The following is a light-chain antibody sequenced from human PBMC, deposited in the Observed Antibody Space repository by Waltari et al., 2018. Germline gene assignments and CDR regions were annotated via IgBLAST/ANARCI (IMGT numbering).Light chain of an antibody. CDR1: QSVSSSH. J-gene: IGKJ2*01. V-gene: IGKV3-20*01. CDR2: GAS. CDR3: QQYGSSPYT. Sequence: EIVLTQSPGTLSLSPGARATLSCRASQSVSSSHLAWYQQKPGQAPRLLIYGASSRATGIPDRFSGSGSGTDFTLTISRLEPEDFAVYYCQQYGSSPYTFGQGTKLEIK.